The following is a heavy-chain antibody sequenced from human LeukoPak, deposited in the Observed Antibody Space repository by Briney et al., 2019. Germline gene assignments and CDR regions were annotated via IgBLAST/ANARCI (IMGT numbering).Heavy chain of an antibody. CDR1: GYTFTDYY. J-gene: IGHJ4*02. Sequence: ASVKVSCKAPGYTFTDYYMHWMRQAPGQGLEWMGWISPNSGDTHYAQKFQGRVSMTRDTSISTAFMELSRLTSDDTAVYYCASDGGTGYYSFDYWGQGTLVTVSS. CDR3: ASDGGTGYYSFDY. CDR2: ISPNSGDT. V-gene: IGHV1-2*02. D-gene: IGHD3/OR15-3a*01.